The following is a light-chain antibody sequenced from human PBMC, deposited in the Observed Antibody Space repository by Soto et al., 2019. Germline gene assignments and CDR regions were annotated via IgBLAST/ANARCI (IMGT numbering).Light chain of an antibody. CDR1: SSDIGAYNL. Sequence: QSALTQPPSASGSPEQSVTISCTGTSSDIGAYNLVSWYQQHTGSAHTLIIFLVSERPSGVPDRFSGSKSGNTVSLPVAGVQAEDEAYYFCTSYAGYHRLWLFGGGTKLAVL. CDR2: LVS. CDR3: TSYAGYHRLWL. J-gene: IGLJ3*02. V-gene: IGLV2-8*01.